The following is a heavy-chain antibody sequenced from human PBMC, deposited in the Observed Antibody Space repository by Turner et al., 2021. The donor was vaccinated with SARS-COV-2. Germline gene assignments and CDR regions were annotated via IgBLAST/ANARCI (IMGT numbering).Heavy chain of an antibody. Sequence: EVQLVESGGGLVKPGGSLRLSCAASGFTFSSYNMNWVRQAPGKGLEWVSSISSSSSYIYYADSVKGRFTISRDNAKNSLNLQMNSLRAEDTAVYYCAREKRHSYDSSGYYPDAFDMWGQGTMVTVSS. CDR3: AREKRHSYDSSGYYPDAFDM. CDR1: GFTFSSYN. D-gene: IGHD3-22*01. V-gene: IGHV3-21*01. J-gene: IGHJ3*02. CDR2: ISSSSSYI.